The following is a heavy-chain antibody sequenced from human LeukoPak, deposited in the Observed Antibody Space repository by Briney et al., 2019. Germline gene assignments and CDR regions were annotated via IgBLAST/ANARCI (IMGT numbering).Heavy chain of an antibody. V-gene: IGHV1-2*02. Sequence: GASVKVSCEASGYTFTGYYMHWVRQAPGQGLEWMGWINPNSGGTNYAQKFQGRVTMTRDTSISTAYMELSRLRSDDTAVYYCARGYCSGGSCQRPLYLYYYYYYMDVWGKGTTVTVSS. J-gene: IGHJ6*03. CDR3: ARGYCSGGSCQRPLYLYYYYYYMDV. CDR2: INPNSGGT. D-gene: IGHD2-15*01. CDR1: GYTFTGYY.